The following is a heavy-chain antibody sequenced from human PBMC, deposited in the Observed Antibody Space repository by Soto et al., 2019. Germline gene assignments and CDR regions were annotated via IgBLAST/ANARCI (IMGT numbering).Heavy chain of an antibody. CDR3: AREVLRFLDNYYYYYMDV. D-gene: IGHD3-3*01. V-gene: IGHV4-28*03. CDR1: GYSISTNHW. CDR2: TSYRGST. Sequence: SETLSLTCVVSGYSISTNHWWGWVRQTPGKGLEWIAYTSYRGSTHYNPSLNSRVAMSVDTSKNQFSLDLSSVTAADTAVYYCAREVLRFLDNYYYYYMDVWGKGTTVTVSS. J-gene: IGHJ6*03.